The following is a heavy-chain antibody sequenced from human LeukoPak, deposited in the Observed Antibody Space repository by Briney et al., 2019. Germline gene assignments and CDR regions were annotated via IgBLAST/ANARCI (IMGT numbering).Heavy chain of an antibody. J-gene: IGHJ4*02. V-gene: IGHV3-21*01. Sequence: GGSLRLSCAASGLSFSNYAMNWVRQAPGKGLEWVSSISSSTTYIYYADTVKGRVTISRDNAKNSVYLQMNSLRAEDTAVYYCATLVGLTPHWGQGTLVTVSS. CDR1: GLSFSNYA. CDR3: ATLVGLTPH. D-gene: IGHD1-26*01. CDR2: ISSSTTYI.